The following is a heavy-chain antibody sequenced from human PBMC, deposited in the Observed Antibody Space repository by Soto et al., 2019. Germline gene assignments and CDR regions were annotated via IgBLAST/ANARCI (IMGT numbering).Heavy chain of an antibody. J-gene: IGHJ5*01. D-gene: IGHD1-1*01. CDR3: ATENWHRFDS. V-gene: IGHV3-7*01. CDR2: ISGDGNQK. CDR1: GFSLSYYW. Sequence: EVQLVESGGGLVQPGGSPRLSCAASGFSLSYYWMTWVRQAPGKGLEWLASISGDGNQKYYLDSVKGRFTISRDNARNSLYLQMNSLRAEDTAVYYCATENWHRFDSWGQGSLLIVSS.